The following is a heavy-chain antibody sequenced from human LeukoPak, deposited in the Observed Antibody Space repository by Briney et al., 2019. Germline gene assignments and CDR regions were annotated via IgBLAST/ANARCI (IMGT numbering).Heavy chain of an antibody. CDR2: ISISGEYT. CDR1: GFTFSTHA. V-gene: IGHV3-23*01. J-gene: IGHJ4*02. Sequence: PGRTLRLSCAASGFTFSTHAISWVRQAPGKGLEWVSGISISGEYTFYADSVKGRFAISRDNSKNTLDLQMNSLRAEDTALYYCAISPVGVNSWHLDNWGQGTLVTVSS. D-gene: IGHD1-26*01. CDR3: AISPVGVNSWHLDN.